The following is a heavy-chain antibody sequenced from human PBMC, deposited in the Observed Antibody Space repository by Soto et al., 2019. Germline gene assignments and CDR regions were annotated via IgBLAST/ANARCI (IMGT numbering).Heavy chain of an antibody. CDR1: GFTFSSYA. D-gene: IGHD4-17*01. Sequence: EVQLLESGGDLVQPGGSLRLSCAASGFTFSSYAMSWVRQAPGKGLEWVSALSAGGTSAYYTVSVEGRFTISRDNSKNIVYLQMNSLKADDTAVYYCARGTYGDYDFWGQGTLVTVSS. CDR2: LSAGGTSA. V-gene: IGHV3-23*01. J-gene: IGHJ4*02. CDR3: ARGTYGDYDF.